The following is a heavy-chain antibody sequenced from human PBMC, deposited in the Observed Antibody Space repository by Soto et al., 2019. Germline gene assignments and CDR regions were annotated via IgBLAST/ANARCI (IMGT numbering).Heavy chain of an antibody. D-gene: IGHD3-3*01. CDR3: ARNPSDFWSGYYPHLYYYYYMDV. Sequence: SETLSLTCTVSGCSISSSSYYWGWIRQPPGKGLEWIGSIYYSGSTYYNPSLKSRVTISVDTSKNQFSLKLSSVTATDTAVYYCARNPSDFWSGYYPHLYYYYYMDVWGKGTTVTVSS. CDR2: IYYSGST. CDR1: GCSISSSSYY. V-gene: IGHV4-39*01. J-gene: IGHJ6*03.